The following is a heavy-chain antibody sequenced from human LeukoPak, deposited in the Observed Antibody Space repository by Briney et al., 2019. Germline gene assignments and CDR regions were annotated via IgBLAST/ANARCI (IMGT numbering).Heavy chain of an antibody. J-gene: IGHJ4*02. CDR1: GFTFSSYA. Sequence: GGSLRLSCAASGFTFSSYAMSWVRQAPGKGLEWVSAISGSGGSTYYADSVKGRFTISRGNSKNTLYLQMNSLRAEDTAVYYCGKEEHFGELLSYFDYWGQGTLVTVSS. CDR2: ISGSGGST. V-gene: IGHV3-23*01. D-gene: IGHD3-10*01. CDR3: GKEEHFGELLSYFDY.